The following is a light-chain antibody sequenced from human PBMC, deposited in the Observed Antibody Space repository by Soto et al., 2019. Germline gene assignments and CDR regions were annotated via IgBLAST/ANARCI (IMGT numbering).Light chain of an antibody. CDR2: DVS. Sequence: QSVLTQPASVSGSPGQSITIPCTGTNSDVGAYNYVSWYQHHPGKAPKLMIYDVSERPSGVPDRFSGSKSGNTASLTISGLQAEDEADYYCCSYAGTFYVFGTGTKLTVL. CDR3: CSYAGTFYV. V-gene: IGLV2-11*01. CDR1: NSDVGAYNY. J-gene: IGLJ1*01.